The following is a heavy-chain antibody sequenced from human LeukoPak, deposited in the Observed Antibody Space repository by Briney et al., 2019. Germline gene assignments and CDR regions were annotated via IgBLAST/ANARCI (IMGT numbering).Heavy chain of an antibody. CDR2: ISGSGGST. V-gene: IGHV3-23*01. D-gene: IGHD6-19*01. CDR3: ASDGIALAGTNPFNC. J-gene: IGHJ4*02. Sequence: GGSLSLLLAGSGFTFCSYSMRWVRQAPGKGLEWVSAISGSGGSTYYADSVKGRFTISRDNSKNTLYLQMNSLRAEDTAVYYCASDGIALAGTNPFNCWGQGTLVTVSS. CDR1: GFTFCSYS.